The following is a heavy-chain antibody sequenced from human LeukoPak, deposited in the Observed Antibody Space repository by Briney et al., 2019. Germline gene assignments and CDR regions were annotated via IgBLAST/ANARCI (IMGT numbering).Heavy chain of an antibody. CDR3: ARDRESMVRGVANDY. CDR1: GFTFSSYS. Sequence: GRSLRLSCAASGFTFSSYSMNWVRQAPGKGLEWVSYISSSKSAIYYADSVKGRFTISRDNAKNSLYLQMNSLRDDDTAVYYCARDRESMVRGVANDYWGQGTLVTVSS. J-gene: IGHJ4*02. V-gene: IGHV3-48*02. D-gene: IGHD3-10*01. CDR2: ISSSKSAI.